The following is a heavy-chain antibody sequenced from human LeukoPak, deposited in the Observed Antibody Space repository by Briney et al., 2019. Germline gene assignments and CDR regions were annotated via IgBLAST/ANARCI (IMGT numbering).Heavy chain of an antibody. CDR1: GFTFSSYG. V-gene: IGHV3-30*18. J-gene: IGHJ4*02. CDR3: AKDHDYDSSGYYYIY. CDR2: ISYDGSNK. D-gene: IGHD3-22*01. Sequence: GGSLRLSCAASGFTFSSYGMHWVRQAPGKGLEWVAVISYDGSNKYYADSVKGRFTISRDNSKNTLYLQMNSLSAEDTAVYYCAKDHDYDSSGYYYIYWGQGTLVTVSS.